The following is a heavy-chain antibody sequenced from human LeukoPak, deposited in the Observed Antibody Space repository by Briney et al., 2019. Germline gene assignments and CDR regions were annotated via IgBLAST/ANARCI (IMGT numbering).Heavy chain of an antibody. CDR1: GGSISSSSFY. CDR2: IYYSGST. Sequence: SETLSLTCTVSGGSISSSSFYWGWIRQPPGKGLEWIGSIYYSGSTYYNPSLKSRVTISVDTSKNQFSLKLSSVTAADTAVYYCARHYWNYYYYYTDVWGKGTTVTVSS. CDR3: ARHYWNYYYYYTDV. V-gene: IGHV4-39*01. J-gene: IGHJ6*03. D-gene: IGHD1-1*01.